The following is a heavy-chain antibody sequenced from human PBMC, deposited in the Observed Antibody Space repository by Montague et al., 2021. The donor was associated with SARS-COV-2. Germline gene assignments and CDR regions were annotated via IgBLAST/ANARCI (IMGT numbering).Heavy chain of an antibody. J-gene: IGHJ4*02. CDR1: GGSISSSNW. D-gene: IGHD3-10*01. V-gene: IGHV4-4*02. CDR3: ARGKIWFGELLTLWYFDY. CDR2: IYHSGST. Sequence: SETLSLTCAVSGGSISSSNWWSWVRQPPGKGLEWIGEIYHSGSTNYNPSLKSRVTISVDKSKNQFSLKLSSVTAADTAVYYCARGKIWFGELLTLWYFDYWGQGTLVTVSS.